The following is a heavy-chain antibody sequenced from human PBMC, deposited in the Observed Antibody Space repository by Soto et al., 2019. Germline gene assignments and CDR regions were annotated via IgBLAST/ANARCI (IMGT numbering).Heavy chain of an antibody. CDR1: GFIFSNAW. J-gene: IGHJ4*02. CDR3: TTDDPINRY. CDR2: IKSKTNGGTT. V-gene: IGHV3-15*01. Sequence: PVGSLRLSCAASGFIFSNAWMSWVRQAPGKGLEWVGRIKSKTNGGTTDYAASVRGRFSISRDDSKNTLYLQMNSLKTEDTAVYYCTTDDPINRYWGQGTLLTVSS.